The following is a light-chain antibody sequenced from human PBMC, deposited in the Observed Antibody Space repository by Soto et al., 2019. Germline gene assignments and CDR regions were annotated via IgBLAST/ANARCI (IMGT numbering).Light chain of an antibody. CDR2: DNN. CDR1: SSNIGNNY. V-gene: IGLV1-51*01. J-gene: IGLJ2*01. CDR3: GTWDSSLSAVV. Sequence: QSVLTQPPSVSAAPGQKVTISCSGSSSNIGNNYVSWYQQLPGTAPKLLIYDNNKRPSGIPDRFSGSRSDTSATLGITGLQTGDEADHFCGTWDSSLSAVVFGGGTKLTVL.